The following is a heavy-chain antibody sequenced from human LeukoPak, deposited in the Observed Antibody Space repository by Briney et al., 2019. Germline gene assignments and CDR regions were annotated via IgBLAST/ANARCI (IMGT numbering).Heavy chain of an antibody. CDR2: ISGYNDNT. D-gene: IGHD3-22*01. CDR1: RYTFTNYG. V-gene: IGHV1-18*01. Sequence: GASVKVSCKASRYTFTNYGISWVRQAPGLGRGWMGWISGYNDNTKYAQKLQGRVTMTTDTSMSTAYMELRSLRSDDTAVYYCARNYYDNSGYYYFDYWGQGTLVTVSS. J-gene: IGHJ4*02. CDR3: ARNYYDNSGYYYFDY.